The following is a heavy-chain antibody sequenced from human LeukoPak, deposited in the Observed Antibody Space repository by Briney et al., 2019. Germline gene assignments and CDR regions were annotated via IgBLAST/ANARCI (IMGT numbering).Heavy chain of an antibody. CDR3: GGGNYPYYFDY. V-gene: IGHV4-39*07. CDR2: IYYSGST. J-gene: IGHJ4*02. CDR1: GGSISSSSYY. D-gene: IGHD3-16*01. Sequence: PSETLSLTCTVSGGSISSSSYYWGWIRQPPGKGLEWIGSIYYSGSTYYNPSLKSRVTISVDTSKNQFSLKLSSVTAADTAVYYCGGGNYPYYFDYWGQGTLVTVSS.